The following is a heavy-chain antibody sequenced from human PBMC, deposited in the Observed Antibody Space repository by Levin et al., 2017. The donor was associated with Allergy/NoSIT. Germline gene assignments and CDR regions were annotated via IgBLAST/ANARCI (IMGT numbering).Heavy chain of an antibody. V-gene: IGHV4-34*01. D-gene: IGHD6-13*01. CDR1: GGSFSGYY. Sequence: SETLSLTCAVYGGSFSGYYWSWIRQPPGKGLEWIGEINHSGSTNYNPSLKSRVTISVDTSKNQFSLKLSSVTAADTAVYYCARGDRHRSWYRDAFDIWGQGTMVTVSS. CDR2: INHSGST. J-gene: IGHJ3*02. CDR3: ARGDRHRSWYRDAFDI.